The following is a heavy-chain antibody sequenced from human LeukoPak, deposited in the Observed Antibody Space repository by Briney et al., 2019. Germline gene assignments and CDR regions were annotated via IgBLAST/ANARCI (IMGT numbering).Heavy chain of an antibody. D-gene: IGHD3-10*01. CDR1: GFTFSSYG. CDR2: ISCDGSNK. CDR3: AKDTAAYGSGSYYPFMAFDI. V-gene: IGHV3-30*18. Sequence: PGGSLRLFCAASGFTFSSYGMHWVRQAPGKGLEWVAVISCDGSNKYYADCVKGRFTISRDNSKNTLYLQMNSLRAEDTAVYYCAKDTAAYGSGSYYPFMAFDIWGQGTMVTVSS. J-gene: IGHJ3*02.